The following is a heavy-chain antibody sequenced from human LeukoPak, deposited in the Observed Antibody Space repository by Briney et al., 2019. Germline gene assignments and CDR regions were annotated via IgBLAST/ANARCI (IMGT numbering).Heavy chain of an antibody. CDR3: ARGDRGYCSSTSCYSTAAAEN. Sequence: ASVKVSCKASGYTFTDYGISWVRQAPGQGLEWMGWISAHNGNTFYAQKFQGRVTLITDTSTNTAYMELRSLTSDDTAVYYCARGDRGYCSSTSCYSTAAAENWGQGTLVTVSS. CDR2: ISAHNGNT. D-gene: IGHD2-2*01. CDR1: GYTFTDYG. J-gene: IGHJ4*02. V-gene: IGHV1-18*01.